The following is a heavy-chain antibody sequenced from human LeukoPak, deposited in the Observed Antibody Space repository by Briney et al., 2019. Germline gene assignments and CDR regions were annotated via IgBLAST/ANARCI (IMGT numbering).Heavy chain of an antibody. CDR3: ARVMGAYAFDI. Sequence: GGSLRLSCAASGFTFSDYYMTWIRQAPGKGLEWVSYTSSSGSSIYYADAVKGRFTISRDNAKNSLYLQMNSLRAEDTAVYYCARVMGAYAFDIWAQGTMVTVSS. V-gene: IGHV3-11*01. CDR1: GFTFSDYY. D-gene: IGHD1-26*01. CDR2: TSSSGSSI. J-gene: IGHJ3*02.